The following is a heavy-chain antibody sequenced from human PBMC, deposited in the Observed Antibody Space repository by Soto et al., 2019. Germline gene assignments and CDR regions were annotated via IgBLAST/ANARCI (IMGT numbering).Heavy chain of an antibody. CDR3: ARGGGVGATTGWD. Sequence: QVQLVQSGAEVKKPGSSVKVSCKASGGTFSSYAISWVRQAPGQGLEWMGGIIPIFGTANYAQKFQGRVTIPGDISTSTAHMGLGSLSSGDRAVYYGARGGGVGATTGWDWGQGTLVTVSS. CDR1: GGTFSSYA. J-gene: IGHJ4*02. CDR2: IIPIFGTA. V-gene: IGHV1-69*06. D-gene: IGHD1-26*01.